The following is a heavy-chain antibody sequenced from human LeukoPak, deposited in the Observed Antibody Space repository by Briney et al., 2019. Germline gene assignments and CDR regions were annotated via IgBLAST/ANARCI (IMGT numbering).Heavy chain of an antibody. CDR3: ARLAITGYSYGYEDY. J-gene: IGHJ4*02. V-gene: IGHV4-30-2*01. CDR2: IYHSGST. D-gene: IGHD5-18*01. CDR1: GGSISSGGYY. Sequence: SETLSLTCTVSGGSISSGGYYWSWIRQPPGKGLKWIGYIYHSGSTYYNPSLKSRVTISVDRSKNQFSLKLSSVTAADTAVYYCARLAITGYSYGYEDYWGQGTLVTVSS.